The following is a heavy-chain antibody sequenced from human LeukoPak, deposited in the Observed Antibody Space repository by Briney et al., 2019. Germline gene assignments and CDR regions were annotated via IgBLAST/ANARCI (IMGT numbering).Heavy chain of an antibody. J-gene: IGHJ6*03. Sequence: GGSLRLSCAASGLTFSNYWMSWVRQAPGKGLEWVANIKQDGSEKYYVDSVKGRFTISRDNAKDSLYMQMNSLRDEEKAVYYCARAHEEKTYDFWSCYYYYYYYMDVWGKGTTVTVSS. CDR3: ARAHEEKTYDFWSCYYYYYYYMDV. V-gene: IGHV3-7*01. CDR1: GLTFSNYW. D-gene: IGHD3-3*01. CDR2: IKQDGSEK.